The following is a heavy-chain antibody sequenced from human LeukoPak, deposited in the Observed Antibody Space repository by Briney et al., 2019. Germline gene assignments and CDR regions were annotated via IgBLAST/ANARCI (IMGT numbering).Heavy chain of an antibody. CDR3: AKCSLGDYGDYRTPGAYYFDY. D-gene: IGHD4-17*01. Sequence: PGGSLRLSCTASGFAFTNYAMSWVRQAPGKGLEWVATISDNGGSTYYVDSVRGRFTISRDNSKNTLYLQMNSLRAEDMAVHYCAKCSLGDYGDYRTPGAYYFDYWGQGTLVTISS. J-gene: IGHJ4*02. CDR1: GFAFTNYA. CDR2: ISDNGGST. V-gene: IGHV3-23*01.